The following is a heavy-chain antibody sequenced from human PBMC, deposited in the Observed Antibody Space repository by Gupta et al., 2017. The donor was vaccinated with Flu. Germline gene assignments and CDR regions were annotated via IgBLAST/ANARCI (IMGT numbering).Heavy chain of an antibody. CDR1: GGSISSSSYY. V-gene: IGHV4-39*01. CDR2: IYYSGST. CDR3: ASRDGYNHSFDY. D-gene: IGHD5-24*01. J-gene: IGHJ4*02. Sequence: QLQLQESGPGLVKPSQTLSLTCTVSGGSISSSSYYWGWIRQPPGKGLEWIGSIYYSGSTYYNPSLKSRVTISVDTSKNKCSLKLSSVTAADTAVYYCASRDGYNHSFDYWGQGTLVTVAS.